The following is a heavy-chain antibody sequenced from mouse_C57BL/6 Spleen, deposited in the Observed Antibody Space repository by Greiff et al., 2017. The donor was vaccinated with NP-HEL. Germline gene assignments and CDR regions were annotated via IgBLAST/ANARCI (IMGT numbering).Heavy chain of an antibody. CDR2: INYDGSST. D-gene: IGHD1-1*01. Sequence: DVHLVESEGGLVQPGSSMKLSCTASGFTFSDYYMAWVRQVPEKGLEWVANINYDGSSTYYLDSLKSRFIISRDNAKNILYLQMSSLKSEDTATYYCARVNYYGSSWAMDYWGQGTSVTVSS. CDR3: ARVNYYGSSWAMDY. CDR1: GFTFSDYY. V-gene: IGHV5-16*01. J-gene: IGHJ4*01.